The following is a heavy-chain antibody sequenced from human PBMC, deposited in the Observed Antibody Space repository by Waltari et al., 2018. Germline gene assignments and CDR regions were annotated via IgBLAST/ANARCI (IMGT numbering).Heavy chain of an antibody. CDR2: ISGDNSYT. CDR3: ARSRGSSGWLYFDY. D-gene: IGHD6-19*01. Sequence: QVQLVESGGGLVKPRGSLRLSCAASGFIFSDYYMSWIRQAPGRGREWVSFISGDNSYTYYGNSVMGRFTISRDNAKNSLYLQMNSLTAEDTAVYYCARSRGSSGWLYFDYWGQGTLVTVSS. CDR1: GFIFSDYY. V-gene: IGHV3-11*06. J-gene: IGHJ4*02.